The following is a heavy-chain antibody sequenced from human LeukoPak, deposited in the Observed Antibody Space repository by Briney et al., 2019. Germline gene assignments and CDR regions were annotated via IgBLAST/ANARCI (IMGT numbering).Heavy chain of an antibody. V-gene: IGHV1-18*01. CDR2: ISAYNGNT. D-gene: IGHD3-22*01. CDR3: ARVDTHYYYDSSGYYQKRYYYYYMDV. J-gene: IGHJ6*03. Sequence: TSVKVSCKASGYTFTSYGISWVRQAPGQGLEWMGRISAYNGNTNYAQKLQGRVTMTTDTSTSTAYMELRSLRSDDTAVYYCARVDTHYYYDSSGYYQKRYYYYYMDVWGKGTTVTVSS. CDR1: GYTFTSYG.